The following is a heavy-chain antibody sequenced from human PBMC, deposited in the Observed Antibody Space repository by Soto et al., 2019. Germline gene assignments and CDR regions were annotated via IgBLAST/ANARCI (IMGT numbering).Heavy chain of an antibody. CDR2: INHSGST. J-gene: IGHJ4*02. CDR1: GGSFSGYY. V-gene: IGHV4-34*01. Sequence: PSEPRSLTCAVYGGSFSGYYWSWIRQPPGKVLEWIGEINHSGSTNYNPSLKSRVTISVDTSKNQFSLKLSSVTAADTAVYYCARASFYSSGIFDYWGQGTLVTVS. D-gene: IGHD6-19*01. CDR3: ARASFYSSGIFDY.